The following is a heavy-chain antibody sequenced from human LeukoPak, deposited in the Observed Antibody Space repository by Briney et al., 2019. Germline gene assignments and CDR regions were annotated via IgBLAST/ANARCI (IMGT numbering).Heavy chain of an antibody. D-gene: IGHD3-3*01. J-gene: IGHJ4*02. V-gene: IGHV3-66*01. CDR2: IYSGGST. CDR3: ATERITIFGVAPY. Sequence: GGSLRLSCAASGFTVSSNYMSWVRQAPGKGLEWVSVIYSGGSTYYADSVKGRFTISRDNSKNTLYLQMNSLRAEDTAVDYCATERITIFGVAPYWGQGTLVTVSS. CDR1: GFTVSSNY.